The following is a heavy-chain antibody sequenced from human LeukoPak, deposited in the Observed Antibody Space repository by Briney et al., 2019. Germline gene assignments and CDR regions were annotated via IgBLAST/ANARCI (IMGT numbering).Heavy chain of an antibody. CDR1: GFTFNTYW. CDR2: INQDGSGK. V-gene: IGHV3-7*01. J-gene: IGHJ4*02. CDR3: ARELTTQTKASCSGGNCLGYFDY. D-gene: IGHD2-15*01. Sequence: GGSLRLSCAASGFTFNTYWMTWVGQAPGKGLEWWAHINQDGSGKYYVDSVKGRFTISRDNAKNSLYLQMDSLRAEDTAVYYCARELTTQTKASCSGGNCLGYFDYCGQGTLVTVSS.